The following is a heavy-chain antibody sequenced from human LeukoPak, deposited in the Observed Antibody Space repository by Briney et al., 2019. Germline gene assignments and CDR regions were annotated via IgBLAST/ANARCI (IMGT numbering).Heavy chain of an antibody. CDR1: GFTVSNNY. Sequence: GGSLRLSCAASGFTVSNNYMSWVRQAPGKGLEWVPVIYSGGSTYYADSVRGRFTISRDNSKNTLYLQMNSLRAEDTAVYYCARGAYGSGSYNVWGQGTLVTVSS. V-gene: IGHV3-66*01. CDR3: ARGAYGSGSYNV. CDR2: IYSGGST. D-gene: IGHD3-10*01. J-gene: IGHJ4*02.